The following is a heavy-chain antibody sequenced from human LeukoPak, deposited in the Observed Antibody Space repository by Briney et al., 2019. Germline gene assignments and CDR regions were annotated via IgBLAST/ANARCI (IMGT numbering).Heavy chain of an antibody. CDR2: IYSSGST. J-gene: IGHJ4*02. CDR3: ARGSSISWSPYYFEY. D-gene: IGHD6-13*01. CDR1: GGPISSYF. Sequence: SETLSLTCTVSGGPISSYFWSWIRQPPGKGLEWIGYIYSSGSTNYKPSLKSRVTISKDTSKNQFSLKLTSVTAADTAVYYCARGSSISWSPYYFEYWGQGTLVTVSS. V-gene: IGHV4-59*01.